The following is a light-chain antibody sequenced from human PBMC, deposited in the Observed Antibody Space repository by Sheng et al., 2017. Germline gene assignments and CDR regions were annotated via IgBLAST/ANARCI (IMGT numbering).Light chain of an antibody. J-gene: IGKJ1*01. V-gene: IGKV1-5*03. CDR2: KAS. CDR1: QSISSW. Sequence: DIKMTQSPSTLSASVGDRVTITCRASQSISSWLAWFQQKPGKAPNLLIYKASSLESGVPSRFSGSGSGTEFTLTINSLQPDDFATYYCQQYDAYSLTWTFGQGTKVEIK. CDR3: QQYDAYSLTWT.